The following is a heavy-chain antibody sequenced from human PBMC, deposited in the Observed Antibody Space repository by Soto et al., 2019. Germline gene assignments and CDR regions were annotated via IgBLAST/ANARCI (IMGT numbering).Heavy chain of an antibody. V-gene: IGHV4-31*03. CDR3: ARGLITMVRGVIKANWFDP. Sequence: SETLSLTCTVSGGSISSGGYYWSWIRQHPGKGLEWIWYIYYSGSTYYNPSLKSRVTISVDTSKNQFSLKLSSVTAADTAVYYCARGLITMVRGVIKANWFDPWGQGTLVTVSS. D-gene: IGHD3-10*01. CDR1: GGSISSGGYY. J-gene: IGHJ5*02. CDR2: IYYSGST.